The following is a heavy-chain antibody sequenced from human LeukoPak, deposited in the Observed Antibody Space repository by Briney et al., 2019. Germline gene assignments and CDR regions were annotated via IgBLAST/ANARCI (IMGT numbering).Heavy chain of an antibody. CDR1: GFTFRSYW. D-gene: IGHD3-10*01. V-gene: IGHV3-7*01. J-gene: IGHJ5*02. Sequence: GGSLRLSCAASGFTFRSYWMTWVRQAPGKGLEWVAHIKQDGSEKYYVDSLKGRFTVSRDNGKNSLYLQLNSLRAEDTAVYYCARHSFPGTYTPNNWFDPWGQGTLVTVSS. CDR3: ARHSFPGTYTPNNWFDP. CDR2: IKQDGSEK.